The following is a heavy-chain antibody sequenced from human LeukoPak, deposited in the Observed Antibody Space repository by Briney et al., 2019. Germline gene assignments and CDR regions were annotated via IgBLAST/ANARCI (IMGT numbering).Heavy chain of an antibody. Sequence: ASVKVSCKASGYTFPSYGISWVRQAPGQGLEWMGWISAYNGNTNYAQKLQGRVTMTTDTSTSTAYMELRSLRSDDTAVYYCARGEYSSGWFQLDYWGQGTLVTVSS. V-gene: IGHV1-18*01. J-gene: IGHJ4*02. CDR2: ISAYNGNT. CDR3: ARGEYSSGWFQLDY. D-gene: IGHD6-19*01. CDR1: GYTFPSYG.